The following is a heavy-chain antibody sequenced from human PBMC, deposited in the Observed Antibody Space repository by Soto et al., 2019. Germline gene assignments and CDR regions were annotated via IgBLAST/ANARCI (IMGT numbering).Heavy chain of an antibody. CDR1: GGTFSSYA. Sequence: QVQLVQSGAEVKKPGSSVKVSCKASGGTFSSYAISWVRQAPGQGLEWMGGIIPIFGTANYAQKFQGRVAITADESTSTAYMELSSLRSEDTAVYYCATTPPVGGYYYYGMDVWGQGTTVTVSS. J-gene: IGHJ6*02. V-gene: IGHV1-69*12. CDR3: ATTPPVGGYYYYGMDV. D-gene: IGHD1-26*01. CDR2: IIPIFGTA.